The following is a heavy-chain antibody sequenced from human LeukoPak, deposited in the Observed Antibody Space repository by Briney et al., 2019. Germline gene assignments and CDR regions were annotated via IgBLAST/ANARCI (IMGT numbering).Heavy chain of an antibody. Sequence: GASVKVSCKASGYTFTYRYLHWVRQAPGQALEWMGWITPFNGNTNYAQIFKDRVTFTGDRSMSTAYMELSSLRSEDTAMYYCANGDYMKLDYWGQGTLVTVSS. V-gene: IGHV1-45*02. CDR3: ANGDYMKLDY. CDR1: GYTFTYRY. D-gene: IGHD4-17*01. J-gene: IGHJ4*02. CDR2: ITPFNGNT.